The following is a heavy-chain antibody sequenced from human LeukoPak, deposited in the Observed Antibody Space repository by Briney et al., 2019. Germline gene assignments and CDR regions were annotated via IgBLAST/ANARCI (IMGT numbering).Heavy chain of an antibody. CDR3: TTEGTLRYFDFWNGPPTTDY. CDR1: GFTFSNAW. V-gene: IGHV3-15*01. Sequence: GGSLRLSCAASGFTFSNAWMSWVRQAPGKGLEWVGRIKSKIEGGTTDYAAPVKGRFTISRDDSKDTLYLQMNSLKTEDTAVYYCTTEGTLRYFDFWNGPPTTDYWGQGTLVTVSS. J-gene: IGHJ4*02. D-gene: IGHD3-3*01. CDR2: IKSKIEGGTT.